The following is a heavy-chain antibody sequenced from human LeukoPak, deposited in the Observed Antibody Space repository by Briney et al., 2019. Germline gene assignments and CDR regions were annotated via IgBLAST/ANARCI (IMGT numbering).Heavy chain of an antibody. Sequence: SETLSLTCAVYGGSFSGYYWSWIRQPPGKGLEWIGEINHSGSTNYNPSLKSRVTISVDTSKNQFSLKLSSVTAADTAVYYCARATTHDCSSTSCYNTRLDWFDPWGQGTLVTVSS. CDR1: GGSFSGYY. J-gene: IGHJ5*02. CDR3: ARATTHDCSSTSCYNTRLDWFDP. V-gene: IGHV4-34*01. D-gene: IGHD2-2*02. CDR2: INHSGST.